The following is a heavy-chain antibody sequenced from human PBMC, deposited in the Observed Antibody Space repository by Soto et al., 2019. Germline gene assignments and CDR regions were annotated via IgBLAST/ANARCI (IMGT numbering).Heavy chain of an antibody. Sequence: ASVKVSSKASGDTFTSYAMHSLRQAPGPRLEWMGWINAGNGNTKYSQKFQGRVTITRDTSASTAYMELSSLRSEDTAVYYCARGPPYGSGSSYKPRYYYYYYMDVWGKGNTVTVS. V-gene: IGHV1-3*01. J-gene: IGHJ6*03. CDR1: GDTFTSYA. D-gene: IGHD3-10*01. CDR3: ARGPPYGSGSSYKPRYYYYYYMDV. CDR2: INAGNGNT.